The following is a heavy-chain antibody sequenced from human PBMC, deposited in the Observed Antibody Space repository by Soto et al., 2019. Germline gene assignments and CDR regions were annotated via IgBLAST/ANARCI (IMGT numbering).Heavy chain of an antibody. J-gene: IGHJ4*02. Sequence: QVQLQESGPGLVKPSETLSLTCTVSGGSISSGGSYWSWIRQHPGKGLEWIGYIYYSGSTYYNPSLKSRVIISVDTSKNQFSLKLSSVTAADTAVYYCARGGIAAAAPPDYWGQGTLATVSS. V-gene: IGHV4-31*03. CDR3: ARGGIAAAAPPDY. D-gene: IGHD6-13*01. CDR1: GGSISSGGSY. CDR2: IYYSGST.